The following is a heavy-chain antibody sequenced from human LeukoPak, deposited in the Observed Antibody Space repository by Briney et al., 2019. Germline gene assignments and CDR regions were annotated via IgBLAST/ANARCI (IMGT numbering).Heavy chain of an antibody. CDR2: ISGSGGYT. V-gene: IGHV3-23*01. D-gene: IGHD6-19*01. CDR1: GFTFSSHA. CDR3: AKGPLTEVAGTTWDY. J-gene: IGHJ4*02. Sequence: GGSLRLSCAASGFTFSSHAMSWVRQAPGKGLEWVSAISGSGGYTYYADSVKGRFTISRDNSKNTLYLQMNSLRAEDTAVYYCAKGPLTEVAGTTWDYWGQGTPVTVSS.